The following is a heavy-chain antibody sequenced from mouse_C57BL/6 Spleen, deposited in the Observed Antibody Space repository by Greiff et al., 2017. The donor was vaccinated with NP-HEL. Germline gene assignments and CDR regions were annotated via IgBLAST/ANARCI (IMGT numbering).Heavy chain of an antibody. Sequence: VQLQESGAELVRPGTSVKMSCKASGYTFTNYWIGWAKQRPGHGLEWIGDIYPGGGYTNYNEKFKGKATLTADKSSSTAYMQFSSLTSEDSAIYYCARGGSSWNYAMDYWGQGTSVTVSS. CDR2: IYPGGGYT. J-gene: IGHJ4*01. CDR1: GYTFTNYW. D-gene: IGHD1-1*01. CDR3: ARGGSSWNYAMDY. V-gene: IGHV1-63*01.